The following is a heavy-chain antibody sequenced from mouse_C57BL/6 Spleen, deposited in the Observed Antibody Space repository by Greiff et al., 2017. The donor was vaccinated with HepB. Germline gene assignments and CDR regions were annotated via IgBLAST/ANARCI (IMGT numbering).Heavy chain of an antibody. V-gene: IGHV1-81*01. CDR3: ARLGDYSNPYAMDY. CDR1: GYTFTSYG. D-gene: IGHD2-5*01. J-gene: IGHJ4*01. CDR2: IYPRSGNT. Sequence: QVQLQQSGAELARPGASVKLSCKASGYTFTSYGISWVKQRTGQGLEWIGEIYPRSGNTYYNEKFKGKATLAADKSSSTAYMELRSLTSEDSAVYFCARLGDYSNPYAMDYWGQGTSVTVSS.